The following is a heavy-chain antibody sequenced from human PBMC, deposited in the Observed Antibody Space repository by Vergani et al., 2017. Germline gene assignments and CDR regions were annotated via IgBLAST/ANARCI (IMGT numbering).Heavy chain of an antibody. Sequence: EVQLVASGGGSVQSGGSLRLSCVASGFSFNTYWMHWVRQAPGKGLEWVSGISWNSNSIGYADSVKGRFTISRDNAKNSLYLQMNSLRAEDTALYYCAKDLGTSSGGGWFDPWGQGTLVTVSS. J-gene: IGHJ5*02. D-gene: IGHD6-6*01. CDR1: GFSFNTYW. CDR3: AKDLGTSSGGGWFDP. CDR2: ISWNSNSI. V-gene: IGHV3-9*01.